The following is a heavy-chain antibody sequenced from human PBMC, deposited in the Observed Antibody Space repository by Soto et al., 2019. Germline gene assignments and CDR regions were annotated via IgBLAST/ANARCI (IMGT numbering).Heavy chain of an antibody. CDR1: GYSFTSYW. D-gene: IGHD3-22*01. V-gene: IGHV5-51*01. Sequence: RGESLKISCNGSGYSFTSYWTGWVRQMPGKGLEWMGIIYPGDSDTRYSPSFQGQVTISADKSISTAYLQWSSLKASDTAMYYCARMGPNSSGYLGWFDPWGQGTLVTVSS. CDR2: IYPGDSDT. J-gene: IGHJ5*02. CDR3: ARMGPNSSGYLGWFDP.